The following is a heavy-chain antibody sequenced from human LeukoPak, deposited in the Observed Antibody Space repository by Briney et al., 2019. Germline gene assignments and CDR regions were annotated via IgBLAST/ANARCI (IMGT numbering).Heavy chain of an antibody. D-gene: IGHD3-16*01. V-gene: IGHV1-69*04. J-gene: IGHJ4*02. CDR3: ARAMSTFGGVRNYFDS. CDR2: IIPILGIA. Sequence: SVKASCKASGGTFSSYAISWVRQAPGQGLEWMGRIIPILGIANYAQKFQGRVTITADKSTSTAYMELSSLRSEDTAVYYCARAMSTFGGVRNYFDSWGQGTLVTVSS. CDR1: GGTFSSYA.